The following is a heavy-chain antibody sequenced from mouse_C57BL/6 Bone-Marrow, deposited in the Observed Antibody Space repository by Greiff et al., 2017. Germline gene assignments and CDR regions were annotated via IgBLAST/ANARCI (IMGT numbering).Heavy chain of an antibody. Sequence: QVQLKESGAELARPGASVKLSCKASGYTFTSYGISWVKPRTGKGLEWIGEIYPRSGNPYYNEKFKGKATLTADKSSSTAYMELRSLTSEDAAVYFCARSGWFFDYWGQGTTLTVSS. CDR2: IYPRSGNP. CDR3: ARSGWFFDY. V-gene: IGHV1-81*01. D-gene: IGHD2-3*01. CDR1: GYTFTSYG. J-gene: IGHJ2*01.